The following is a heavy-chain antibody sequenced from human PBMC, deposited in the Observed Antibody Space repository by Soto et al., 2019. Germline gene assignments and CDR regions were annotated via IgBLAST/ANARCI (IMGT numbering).Heavy chain of an antibody. J-gene: IGHJ6*02. Sequence: ASVKVSCKASGYTFSSYYMHWVRQAPGQGLEWMGIINPSGGRTSYAQKFQGRVTITRDTSASTAYMELSSLRSEDTAVYYCARFKLSRYFDWLAHPRKHYYYYYGMDVWGQGTTVTVSS. V-gene: IGHV1-46*01. CDR1: GYTFSSYY. D-gene: IGHD3-9*01. CDR2: INPSGGRT. CDR3: ARFKLSRYFDWLAHPRKHYYYYYGMDV.